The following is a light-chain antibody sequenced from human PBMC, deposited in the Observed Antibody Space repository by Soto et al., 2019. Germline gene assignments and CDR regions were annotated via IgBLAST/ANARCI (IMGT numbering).Light chain of an antibody. Sequence: TQSPGNPSLSPVESATLSCRASQTVSITYLTWYQQKPGQAPRLLIYGASARATGIPARFTGSGSGTEFTLTISSLQSEDFAVYYCQQYNNWPPITFGQGTRLEIK. V-gene: IGKV3-15*01. CDR1: QTVSITY. J-gene: IGKJ5*01. CDR3: QQYNNWPPIT. CDR2: GAS.